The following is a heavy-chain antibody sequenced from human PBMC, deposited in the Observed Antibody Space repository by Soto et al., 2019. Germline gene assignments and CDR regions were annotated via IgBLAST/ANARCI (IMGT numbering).Heavy chain of an antibody. Sequence: QITLKESGPTLVKPTQTLTLTCTFSGFSLSTSGVGVGWIRQPPGKALEWLALIYWDDDKRYSPSLKSRLTITKDTSKNQVVLTMTNMDPVDTATYYCARISGSYPREYFHPWGQGTLVTVSS. J-gene: IGHJ1*01. D-gene: IGHD1-26*01. V-gene: IGHV2-5*02. CDR1: GFSLSTSGVG. CDR2: IYWDDDK. CDR3: ARISGSYPREYFHP.